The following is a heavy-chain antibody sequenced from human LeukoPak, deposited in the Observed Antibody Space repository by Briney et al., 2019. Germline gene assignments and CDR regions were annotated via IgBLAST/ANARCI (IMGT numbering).Heavy chain of an antibody. J-gene: IGHJ6*02. Sequence: SETLSLTCTVSGGSISSYYWSWIRQPPGKGVEWIGYIYYSGSTNYNHSLKSRVTISVDTSKNQFSLKLSSVTAADTAVYYCARAGPHSSYGMDVWGQGTTVTVSS. V-gene: IGHV4-59*01. CDR2: IYYSGST. CDR1: GGSISSYY. CDR3: ARAGPHSSYGMDV.